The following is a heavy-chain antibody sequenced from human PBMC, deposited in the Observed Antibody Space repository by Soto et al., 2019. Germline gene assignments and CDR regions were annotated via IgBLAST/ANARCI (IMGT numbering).Heavy chain of an antibody. V-gene: IGHV4-39*01. CDR2: FKYSESP. Sequence: QVQLQESGPGLVKPSETLSLTCSVSGGSISSSTYYWGWVRQPPGQGLEWIGNFKYSESPKYNPSLRSRVTISVDTSKNQFSLKLSSVTAADTAVFYCVMDTHSPTRFAYWGQGTLAIVSS. CDR1: GGSISSSTYY. D-gene: IGHD5-18*01. J-gene: IGHJ4*02. CDR3: VMDTHSPTRFAY.